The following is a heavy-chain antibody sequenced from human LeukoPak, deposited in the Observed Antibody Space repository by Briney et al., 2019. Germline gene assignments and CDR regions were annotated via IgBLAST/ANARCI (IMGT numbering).Heavy chain of an antibody. D-gene: IGHD4-17*01. Sequence: ASVKVSCKASGYTFTTYGITLVRQAPGQGLEWMGWISAYNGNTDYAQKVQGRVTMTTDTSTSTAYMELRSLRSDDTAVYYCARGIYGDYWGQGTLVTVSS. J-gene: IGHJ4*02. CDR2: ISAYNGNT. CDR3: ARGIYGDY. V-gene: IGHV1-18*01. CDR1: GYTFTTYG.